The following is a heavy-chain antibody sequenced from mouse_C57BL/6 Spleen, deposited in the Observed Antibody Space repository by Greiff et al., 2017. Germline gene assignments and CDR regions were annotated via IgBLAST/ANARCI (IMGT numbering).Heavy chain of an antibody. Sequence: LQQPGAELVKPGASVKLSCKASGYTFTSYWMHWVKQRPGQGLEWIGMIHPNSGSTNYNEKFKSKATLTVDKSSSTAYMQLSSLTSEDSAVYYCARSYSNYFDYWGQGTTLTVSS. V-gene: IGHV1-64*01. J-gene: IGHJ2*01. CDR3: ARSYSNYFDY. CDR1: GYTFTSYW. D-gene: IGHD2-5*01. CDR2: IHPNSGST.